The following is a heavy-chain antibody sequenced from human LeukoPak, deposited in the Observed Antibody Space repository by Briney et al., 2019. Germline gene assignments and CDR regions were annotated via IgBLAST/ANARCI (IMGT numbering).Heavy chain of an antibody. CDR1: GYTLTELS. CDR3: ASAESHDYGET. V-gene: IGHV1-2*02. D-gene: IGHD3-16*01. CDR2: IKPKSGGT. J-gene: IGHJ4*02. Sequence: ASVKVSCKVSGYTLTELSMHWVRQAPGQGLEWMGWIKPKSGGTQFAQKFQGRVTMDRDTSLSTVYMELSELRSGDTAIYYCASAESHDYGETWGQGTLVTVSS.